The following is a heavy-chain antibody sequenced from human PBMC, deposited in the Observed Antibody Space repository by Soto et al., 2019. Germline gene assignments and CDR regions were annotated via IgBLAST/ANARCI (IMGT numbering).Heavy chain of an antibody. CDR3: ARFGRCDDAFDI. Sequence: EVQLVESGGGLVKPGGSLRLSCAASGFTFSSYTMNWVRQAPGKGLEWVSSISSSSSYIYYAASVKGRFTISIDNAENALYLQMNSLRAEDTAVYYCARFGRCDDAFDIWGQGTMVTVSS. CDR2: ISSSSSYI. J-gene: IGHJ3*02. V-gene: IGHV3-21*01. D-gene: IGHD3-10*01. CDR1: GFTFSSYT.